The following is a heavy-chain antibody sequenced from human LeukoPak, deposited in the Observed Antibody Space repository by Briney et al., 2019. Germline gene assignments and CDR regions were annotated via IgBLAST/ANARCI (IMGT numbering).Heavy chain of an antibody. CDR3: ARSWRFCSGDSCYPIDY. D-gene: IGHD2-15*01. CDR2: INPNSGGI. CDR1: GYTFTGYY. V-gene: IGHV1-2*02. Sequence: ASVKVSCKASGYTFTGYYMHWVRQAPGQGLEWMGWINPNSGGINYAQKFRGRVTMTRDTSISTAYMELSRLRSDDTAVYYCARSWRFCSGDSCYPIDYWGQGTLVTVSS. J-gene: IGHJ4*02.